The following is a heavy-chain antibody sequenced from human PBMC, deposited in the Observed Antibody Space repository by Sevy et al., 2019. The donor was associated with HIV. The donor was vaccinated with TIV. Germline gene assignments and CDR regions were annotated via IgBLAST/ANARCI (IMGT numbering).Heavy chain of an antibody. CDR2: LSSSSTYI. V-gene: IGHV3-21*01. CDR1: GFTFSSHS. Sequence: GESLKISCAASGFTFSSHSMSWVRQAPGKGLEWVSSLSSSSTYIFHADSVKGRFTISRDNAKNSLYLQMNSLRAEDTAVYYCARSYYDASGYSTFDYWGQGTLVTVSS. CDR3: ARSYYDASGYSTFDY. J-gene: IGHJ4*02. D-gene: IGHD3-22*01.